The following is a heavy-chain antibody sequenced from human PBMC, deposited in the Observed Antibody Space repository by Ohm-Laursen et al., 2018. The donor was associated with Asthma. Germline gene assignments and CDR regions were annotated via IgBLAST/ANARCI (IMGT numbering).Heavy chain of an antibody. J-gene: IGHJ1*01. V-gene: IGHV3-21*01. CDR1: GFTVGSDY. Sequence: SLRLSCAASGFTVGSDYMTWVRLAPGKGLEWVASISTASSFIYYADSVRGRFTTSRDNARDSVYLQMNSLRAEDTALYYCARIGPEWELPGREYSLHHWGEGTLVTVSS. D-gene: IGHD1-26*01. CDR2: ISTASSFI. CDR3: ARIGPEWELPGREYSLHH.